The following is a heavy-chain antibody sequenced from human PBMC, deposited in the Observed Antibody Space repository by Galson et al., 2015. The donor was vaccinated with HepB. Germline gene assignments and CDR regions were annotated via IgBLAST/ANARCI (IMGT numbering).Heavy chain of an antibody. D-gene: IGHD1-26*01. Sequence: SLRLSCAASGFTFTRYWMSWVRQAPGKGLEWVANIKEDGSETYYVDSVKGRFTIPRDNAKNSVYLQMNSLRLEDTAVYYCARLKGADDWGQGTLVTVSS. CDR2: IKEDGSET. V-gene: IGHV3-7*01. CDR3: ARLKGADD. CDR1: GFTFTRYW. J-gene: IGHJ4*02.